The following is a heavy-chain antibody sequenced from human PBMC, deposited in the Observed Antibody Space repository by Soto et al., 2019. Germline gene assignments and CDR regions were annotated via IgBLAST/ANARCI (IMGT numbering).Heavy chain of an antibody. CDR2: ISPKSTFR. CDR3: VRGGGGGLFEH. D-gene: IGHD2-21*01. J-gene: IGHJ4*02. Sequence: GGSLRLSCATSGFPFNDYYMTWVRQAPGKGLEWLSHISPKSTFRNYADSVKGRFTISRDNTESSLFLQMNSLGVDDTAVYSCVRGGGGGLFEHWGQGVLVTVSS. CDR1: GFPFNDYY. V-gene: IGHV3-11*06.